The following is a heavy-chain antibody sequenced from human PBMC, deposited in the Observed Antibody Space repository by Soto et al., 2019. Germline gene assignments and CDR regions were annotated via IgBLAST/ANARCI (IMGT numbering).Heavy chain of an antibody. Sequence: QITLNESGPTQVKPRQTLTLTCTFSGFSLTTSGVGVGWIRQSPGKATEWLALIYWDDDKRYSPSLKSRITITKHPSKNQVVLTMADLDPADTATYFCAHRVLRTVFGLVTTSAIYFDFWGQGTPVAVSS. D-gene: IGHD3-3*01. CDR2: IYWDDDK. V-gene: IGHV2-5*02. J-gene: IGHJ4*02. CDR3: AHRVLRTVFGLVTTSAIYFDF. CDR1: GFSLTTSGVG.